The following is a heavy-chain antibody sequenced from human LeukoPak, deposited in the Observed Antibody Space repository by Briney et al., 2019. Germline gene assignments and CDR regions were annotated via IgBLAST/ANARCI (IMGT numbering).Heavy chain of an antibody. Sequence: GASVKVSCKASGGTFSRYALSWVRQAPGQGLEWMGRIIPILGIANYAQKFQGRVTITADKSTSTAYMELSSLRSEDTAVYYCARGSYYDSSGYQFDYWGQGTLVTVSS. CDR3: ARGSYYDSSGYQFDY. CDR1: GGTFSRYA. J-gene: IGHJ4*02. CDR2: IIPILGIA. V-gene: IGHV1-69*04. D-gene: IGHD3-22*01.